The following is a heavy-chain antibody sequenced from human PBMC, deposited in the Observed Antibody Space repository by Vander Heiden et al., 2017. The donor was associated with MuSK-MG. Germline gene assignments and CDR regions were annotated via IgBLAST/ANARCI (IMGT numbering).Heavy chain of an antibody. CDR3: AKDLYDSSGHYYYYYMDV. D-gene: IGHD3-22*01. CDR1: GFPFSSYA. V-gene: IGHV3-23*01. J-gene: IGHJ6*03. Sequence: EVQLLESGGGLVQPGGSLRLSCAASGFPFSSYAMSWVRQAPGKGLEWVSAISGSGGSTYYADSVKGRFTISRDNSKNTLYLQMNSLRAEDTAVYYCAKDLYDSSGHYYYYYMDVWGKGTTVTVSS. CDR2: ISGSGGST.